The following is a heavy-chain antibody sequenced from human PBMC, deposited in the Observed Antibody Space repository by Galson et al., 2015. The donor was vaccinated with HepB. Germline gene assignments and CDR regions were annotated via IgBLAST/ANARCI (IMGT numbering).Heavy chain of an antibody. CDR2: ISSSSEYV. V-gene: IGHV3-21*01. Sequence: SLRLSCAGSGFSFRTYSMNWVRQAPGRGLEWVSFISSSSEYVDYADSVKGRFTISRDNAKKSLYLQMNSLRGEDTAVYYWAIPSGSYRFDHWGQGTLVTVSS. J-gene: IGHJ4*02. CDR3: AIPSGSYRFDH. CDR1: GFSFRTYS. D-gene: IGHD1-26*01.